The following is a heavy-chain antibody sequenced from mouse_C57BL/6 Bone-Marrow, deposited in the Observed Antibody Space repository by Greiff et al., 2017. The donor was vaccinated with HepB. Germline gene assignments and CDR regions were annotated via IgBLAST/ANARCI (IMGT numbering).Heavy chain of an antibody. V-gene: IGHV1-55*01. Sequence: QVQLQQPGAELVRPGSSVKLSCKASGYTFTSYWMDWVKQRPGQGLEWIGDIYPGSGSTNYNEKFKSKATLTLDTSSSTAYMQLSSLTSEDSAVYYCARRGYYSFAYWGQGTLVTVSA. CDR1: GYTFTSYW. CDR2: IYPGSGST. D-gene: IGHD2-3*01. J-gene: IGHJ3*01. CDR3: ARRGYYSFAY.